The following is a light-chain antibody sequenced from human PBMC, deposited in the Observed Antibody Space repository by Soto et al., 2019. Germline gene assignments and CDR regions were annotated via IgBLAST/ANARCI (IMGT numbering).Light chain of an antibody. CDR2: GAS. J-gene: IGKJ5*01. CDR1: ESVTSSH. Sequence: EIVLTQSPDNLSLSPGERATLSCRASESVTSSHLAWYQQKRGQAPRLLIYGASSRATDIPDRFSGSGSGTDFTLTISRLEPEYFAVYYCQHYGSSSNTFGQGTRLEIK. CDR3: QHYGSSSNT. V-gene: IGKV3-20*01.